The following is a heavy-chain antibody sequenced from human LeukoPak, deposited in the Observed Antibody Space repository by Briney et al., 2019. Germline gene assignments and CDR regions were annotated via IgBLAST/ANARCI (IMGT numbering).Heavy chain of an antibody. CDR1: GFTFSSYW. D-gene: IGHD3-10*01. V-gene: IGHV3-7*01. CDR3: ARDSGTWSWSGGYFDY. Sequence: PGGSLRLSCAVPGFTFSSYWMSWVRQAPGKGLEWVANIKQDGTEIYYVDSVRGRFTISRDNAKNSLYLQMNSLRAEDTAAYYCARDSGTWSWSGGYFDYWGQGTLVTVSS. J-gene: IGHJ4*02. CDR2: IKQDGTEI.